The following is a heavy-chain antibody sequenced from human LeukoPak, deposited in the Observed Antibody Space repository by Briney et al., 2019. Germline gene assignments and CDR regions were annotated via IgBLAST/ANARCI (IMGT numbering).Heavy chain of an antibody. J-gene: IGHJ3*02. CDR1: GFTFNSYW. Sequence: GGSLRLSCAASGFTFNSYWMSWVRQAPGKGLEWVANIKQDGSEKYYVDSVKGRFTISRDNAKNSLSLQMNSLRAEDTAAYYCARSRRYGFDIWGQGTMVTVSS. CDR2: IKQDGSEK. CDR3: ARSRRYGFDI. V-gene: IGHV3-7*01.